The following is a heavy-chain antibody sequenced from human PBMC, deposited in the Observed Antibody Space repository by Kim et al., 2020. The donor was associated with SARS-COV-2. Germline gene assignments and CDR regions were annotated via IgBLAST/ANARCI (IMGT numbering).Heavy chain of an antibody. V-gene: IGHV1-3*01. CDR1: GYTFSTYA. CDR2: INPGNGDT. Sequence: ASVKVSCKASGYTFSTYAIHWVRQAPGQRLEWMGWINPGNGDTKYSQKFQGRVTITRDTSASTAYMELSSLRSEDTAVYYCASQAGVVEGNTGDYWGRG. CDR3: ASQAGVVEGNTGDY. D-gene: IGHD1-26*01. J-gene: IGHJ4*02.